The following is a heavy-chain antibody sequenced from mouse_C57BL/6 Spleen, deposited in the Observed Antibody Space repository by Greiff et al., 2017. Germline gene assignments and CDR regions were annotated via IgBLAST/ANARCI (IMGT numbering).Heavy chain of an antibody. V-gene: IGHV6-3*01. D-gene: IGHD4-1*02. CDR3: TDSNWEGYYYAMDY. CDR1: GFTFSNYW. CDR2: IRLKSDNYAT. J-gene: IGHJ4*01. Sequence: EVKLVESGGGLVQPGGSMKLSCVASGFTFSNYWMNWVRQSPEKGLEWVAQIRLKSDNYATHYAESVKGRFTISRDDSKSSVYLQMNNLRAEDTGIYYCTDSNWEGYYYAMDYWGQGTSVTVSS.